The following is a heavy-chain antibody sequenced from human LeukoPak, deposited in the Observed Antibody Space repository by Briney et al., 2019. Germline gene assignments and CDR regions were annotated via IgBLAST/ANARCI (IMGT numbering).Heavy chain of an antibody. CDR3: ARYLGLSLRFGYYGMDV. D-gene: IGHD5-12*01. Sequence: GGSLRLSCAASGFTFSSCWMSWVRQAPGKGLEWVANIKQDGSEKYYVDSVKGRFTISRDNAKNSLYLQMNSLRAEDTAVYYCARYLGLSLRFGYYGMDVWGQGTTVTVSS. CDR2: IKQDGSEK. CDR1: GFTFSSCW. J-gene: IGHJ6*02. V-gene: IGHV3-7*01.